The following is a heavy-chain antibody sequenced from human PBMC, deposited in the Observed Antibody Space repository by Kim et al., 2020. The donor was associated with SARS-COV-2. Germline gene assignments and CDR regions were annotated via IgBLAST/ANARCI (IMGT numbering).Heavy chain of an antibody. V-gene: IGHV3-11*01. CDR3: ASGRDGYNHGAYCYYCMDV. Sequence: GGSLRLSCAASGFTFSDYYMSWIRQAPGKGLEWVSYISSSGSTIYYADSGKGRFTISRANAKNSLYLQMNSLRAEDTAVYYCASGRDGYNHGAYCYYCMDVWGQGTTVTVSS. D-gene: IGHD5-12*01. J-gene: IGHJ6*02. CDR1: GFTFSDYY. CDR2: ISSSGSTI.